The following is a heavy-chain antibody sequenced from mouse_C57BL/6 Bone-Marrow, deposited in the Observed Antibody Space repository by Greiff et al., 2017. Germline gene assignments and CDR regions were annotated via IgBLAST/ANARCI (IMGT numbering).Heavy chain of an antibody. V-gene: IGHV1-81*01. J-gene: IGHJ2*01. CDR2: IYPRSGNT. CDR1: GYTFTRYG. D-gene: IGHD1-1*01. Sequence: VQLQQSGAELARPGASVKLSCKASGYTFTRYGISWVKQRTGPGLEWIGEIYPRSGNTYYNEKFKGKATLTADKSSSTAYMELRSLTSEDSAVYFCARFTTVAPFDYWGQGTTLTVSS. CDR3: ARFTTVAPFDY.